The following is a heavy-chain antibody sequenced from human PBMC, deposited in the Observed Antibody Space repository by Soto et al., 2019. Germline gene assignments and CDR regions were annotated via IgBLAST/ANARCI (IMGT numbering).Heavy chain of an antibody. CDR1: GFTFSSYG. J-gene: IGHJ6*02. CDR2: IWYDGSNK. Sequence: PGGSLRLSCAASGFTFSSYGMHWVRQAPGKGLEWVAVIWYDGSNKYYADSVKGRFTISRDNSKNTLYLQMNSLRAEDTAVYYCARYLHYYYYPMDVWGQGTAVTVSS. CDR3: ARYLHYYYYPMDV. V-gene: IGHV3-33*01. D-gene: IGHD3-9*01.